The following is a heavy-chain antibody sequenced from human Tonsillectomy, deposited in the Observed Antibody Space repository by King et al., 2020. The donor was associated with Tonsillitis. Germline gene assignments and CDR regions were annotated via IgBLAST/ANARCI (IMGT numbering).Heavy chain of an antibody. J-gene: IGHJ4*02. CDR2: ISSNGGST. V-gene: IGHV3-64D*06. CDR1: GFTFSSYA. Sequence: VQLVESGGGLVQPGGSLSLSCSASGFTFSSYAMHWVRQAPGKGLEYVSAISSNGGSTYYADSVKGRFTISRDNSKNTLYLQMSSLRAEDTAVYYCVKGGSHDLMYSSGLLFDYWGQGTLVTVSS. D-gene: IGHD6-19*01. CDR3: VKGGSHDLMYSSGLLFDY.